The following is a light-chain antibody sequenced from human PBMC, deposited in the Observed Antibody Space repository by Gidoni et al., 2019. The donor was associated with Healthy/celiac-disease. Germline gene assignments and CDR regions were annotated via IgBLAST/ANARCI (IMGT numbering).Light chain of an antibody. Sequence: DIQITHSPSLLSASVGDRFTITCRASQSISSYLNWYQQKPGKAPKLLIYEASSLQSGVPSRFSGSGSGTDFTLTISSLQPEDVATYYCQQIYSTPLTFGQGTKVEIK. CDR2: EAS. CDR1: QSISSY. J-gene: IGKJ1*01. V-gene: IGKV1-39*01. CDR3: QQIYSTPLT.